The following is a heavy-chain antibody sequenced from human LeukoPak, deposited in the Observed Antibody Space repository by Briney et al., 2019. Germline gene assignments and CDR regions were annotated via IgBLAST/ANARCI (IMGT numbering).Heavy chain of an antibody. CDR3: ARRAGAYSHPYDY. Sequence: GGSLRLSCAASGFTVNYNYMSWVRQAPGKGLEWVSLIDSGGNTHYSDSVKGRFTISRDNSKNTLYLQMNSLRAEDTAVYYCARRAGAYSHPYDYWGQGTLVTVSS. CDR2: IDSGGNT. D-gene: IGHD4/OR15-4a*01. CDR1: GFTVNYNY. J-gene: IGHJ4*02. V-gene: IGHV3-53*01.